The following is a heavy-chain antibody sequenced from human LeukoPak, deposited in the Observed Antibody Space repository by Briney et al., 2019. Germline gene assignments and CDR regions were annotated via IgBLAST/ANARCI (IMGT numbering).Heavy chain of an antibody. J-gene: IGHJ3*02. D-gene: IGHD5-24*01. V-gene: IGHV3-74*01. CDR3: ARVGMATKGAFDI. Sequence: PGGSLRLSCAASGFTFSSYWMHWVRQAPGKGLVWVSRINSDGSSTSYADSVKGRFTISRDNAKNTLYLQMNSLRAEDTAVYYCARVGMATKGAFDIWGKGTMVTVSS. CDR2: INSDGSST. CDR1: GFTFSSYW.